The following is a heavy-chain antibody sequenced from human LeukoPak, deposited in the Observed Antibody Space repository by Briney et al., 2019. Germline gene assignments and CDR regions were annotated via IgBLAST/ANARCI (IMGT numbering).Heavy chain of an antibody. D-gene: IGHD3-10*01. CDR2: IYYSGST. CDR1: GGSISSYY. CDR3: ASSYGSGSYYNFL. J-gene: IGHJ4*02. V-gene: IGHV4-59*12. Sequence: SETLSLTCTVSGGSISSYYWSWIRQPPGKGLEWIGYIYYSGSTNYNPSLKSRVTISVDTSKNQFSLKLSSVTAADTAVYYCASSYGSGSYYNFLWGQGTLVTVSS.